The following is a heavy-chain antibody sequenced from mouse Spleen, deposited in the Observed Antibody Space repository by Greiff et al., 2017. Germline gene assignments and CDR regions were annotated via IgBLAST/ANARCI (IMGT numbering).Heavy chain of an antibody. Sequence: QVQLQQPGTELVKPGASVKLSCKASGYTFTSYWMHWVKQRPGQGLEWIGNINPSNGGTNYNEKFKSKATLTVDKSSSTAYMQLSSLTSEDSAVYYCAPTTVVAPYWYFDVWGAGTTVTVSS. J-gene: IGHJ1*01. V-gene: IGHV1-53*01. CDR1: GYTFTSYW. CDR3: APTTVVAPYWYFDV. D-gene: IGHD1-1*01. CDR2: INPSNGGT.